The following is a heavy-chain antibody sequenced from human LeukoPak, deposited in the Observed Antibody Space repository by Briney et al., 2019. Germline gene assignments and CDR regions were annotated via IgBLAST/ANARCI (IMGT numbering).Heavy chain of an antibody. Sequence: SETLSLTCAVYGGSFSGHYWSWIRQPPGKGLEWIGEINHSGSTNYNPSLKSRVTISVDTSKNQFSLKLSSVTAADTAVYYCARSKPRLGRNYYYYYMDVWGKGTTVTVSS. CDR2: INHSGST. CDR1: GGSFSGHY. D-gene: IGHD2-21*01. CDR3: ARSKPRLGRNYYYYYMDV. J-gene: IGHJ6*03. V-gene: IGHV4-34*01.